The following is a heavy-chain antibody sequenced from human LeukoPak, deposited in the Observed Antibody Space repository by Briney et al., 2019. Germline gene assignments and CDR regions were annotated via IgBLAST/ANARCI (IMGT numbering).Heavy chain of an antibody. J-gene: IGHJ5*02. V-gene: IGHV3-9*01. Sequence: GGSLRLSCAASGFTFDDYGMHWVRQAPGKGLEWVSGISWNSINIGYADSVKGRFTVSRDNAKNTLYLQMNSLRAEDTAVYYCTHLGWFDPWGQGTLVTVSS. CDR1: GFTFDDYG. CDR2: ISWNSINI. CDR3: THLGWFDP.